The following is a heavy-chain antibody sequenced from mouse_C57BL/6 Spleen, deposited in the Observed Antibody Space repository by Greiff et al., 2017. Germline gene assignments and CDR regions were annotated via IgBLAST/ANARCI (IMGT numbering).Heavy chain of an antibody. V-gene: IGHV1-55*01. D-gene: IGHD2-5*01. CDR1: GYTFTSYW. CDR2: IYPGSGST. J-gene: IGHJ4*01. CDR3: ARGDYYSNYAMDY. Sequence: QVQLQQPGAELVKPGASVKMSCKASGYTFTSYWITWVKQRPGQGLEWIGDIYPGSGSTTYNEKFKSKATLTVDTSSSTADMQLSSLTSEDSAVYYCARGDYYSNYAMDYWGQGTSVTVSS.